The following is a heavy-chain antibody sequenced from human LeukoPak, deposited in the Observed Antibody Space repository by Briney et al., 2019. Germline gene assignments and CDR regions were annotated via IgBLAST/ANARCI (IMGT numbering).Heavy chain of an antibody. CDR1: GGSISSGSYY. CDR3: ARETYAIAAAGNFDY. V-gene: IGHV4-61*02. J-gene: IGHJ4*02. CDR2: IYTSGST. D-gene: IGHD6-13*01. Sequence: SVTLSLTCTVSGGSISSGSYYWSWNRQPAGKGLEWIGRIYTSGSTNYNPSLKSRVTISVDTSKNQFSLKLSSVTAADTAVYYCARETYAIAAAGNFDYWGQGTLVTVSS.